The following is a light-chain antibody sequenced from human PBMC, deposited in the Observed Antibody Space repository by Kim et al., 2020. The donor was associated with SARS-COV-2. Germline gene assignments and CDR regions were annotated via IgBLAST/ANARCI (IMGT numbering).Light chain of an antibody. J-gene: IGLJ3*02. V-gene: IGLV3-1*01. CDR2: QHT. CDR3: QAWDSSTAV. Sequence: VSPGQTASITCSGSKLGGKYAYWYQKKPGQFPVLVIYQHTKRPSGISQRFSGSSSGNTATLTISRAQTMDEDDYYCQAWDSSTAVFGGGTQLTVL. CDR1: KLGGKY.